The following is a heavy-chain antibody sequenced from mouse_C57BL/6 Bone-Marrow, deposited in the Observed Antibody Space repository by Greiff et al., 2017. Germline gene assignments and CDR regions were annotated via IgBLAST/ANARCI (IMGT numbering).Heavy chain of an antibody. CDR1: GFNIKDDY. D-gene: IGHD3-1*01. V-gene: IGHV14-4*01. Sequence: EVQLQQSGAELVRPGASVKLSCTASGFNIKDDYMHWVKQRPEQGLEWIGWIDPENGDTEYASKFQGKATITADTSSNTDYLQLSSLTSEDTAVYYCTRGLRSLTWFAYWGQGTLVTVSA. J-gene: IGHJ3*01. CDR3: TRGLRSLTWFAY. CDR2: IDPENGDT.